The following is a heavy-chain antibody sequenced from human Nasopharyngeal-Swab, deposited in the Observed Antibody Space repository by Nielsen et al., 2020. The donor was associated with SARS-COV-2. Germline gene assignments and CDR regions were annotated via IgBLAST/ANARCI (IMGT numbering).Heavy chain of an antibody. D-gene: IGHD6-19*01. CDR3: ARVRVAGTYYYYYYMDV. J-gene: IGHJ6*03. Sequence: GGSLRLSCAASGFTFSSNWMSWVRQAPGKGLEWVANIKQDGSEKYYVDSVKGRFTISRDNAKNSLYLQMNSLRAEDTAVYYCARVRVAGTYYYYYYMDVWGKGTTVTVSS. V-gene: IGHV3-7*03. CDR1: GFTFSSNW. CDR2: IKQDGSEK.